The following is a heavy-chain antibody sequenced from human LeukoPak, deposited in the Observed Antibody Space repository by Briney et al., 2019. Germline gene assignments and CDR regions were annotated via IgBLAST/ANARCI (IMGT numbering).Heavy chain of an antibody. V-gene: IGHV1-2*02. Sequence: GASVKVSCKASGYTFTGYYMHWVRQAPGQGLEWMGWINPNSGGTNYAQKFQGRVTMTRDTSISTAYMELSRLRSDDTAVYYCARVPRRYYDSSGYYYTYHFDYWGQGTLVTVSS. CDR2: INPNSGGT. CDR3: ARVPRRYYDSSGYYYTYHFDY. CDR1: GYTFTGYY. J-gene: IGHJ4*02. D-gene: IGHD3-22*01.